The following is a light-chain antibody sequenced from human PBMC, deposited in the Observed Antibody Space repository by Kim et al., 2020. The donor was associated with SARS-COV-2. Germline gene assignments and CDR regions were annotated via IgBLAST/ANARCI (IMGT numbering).Light chain of an antibody. J-gene: IGKJ2*01. CDR1: QSLVHSDGNTY. CDR3: MQGTHWQT. Sequence: DVVMTQSPLSLPVTLGQPASMSCRSSQSLVHSDGNTYLHWFQQRPGQSPRRLIYEVSKRDSGVPDRFSGSGSGTDFTLKISRVEAEDIGVYYCMQGTHWQTFAQGTKVDIK. CDR2: EVS. V-gene: IGKV2-30*02.